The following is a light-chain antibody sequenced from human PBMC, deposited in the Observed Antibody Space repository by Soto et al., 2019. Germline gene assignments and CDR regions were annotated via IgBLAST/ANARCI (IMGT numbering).Light chain of an antibody. V-gene: IGKV3-11*01. J-gene: IGKJ1*01. CDR3: QQYSRSPLT. CDR1: QSVSSY. Sequence: EIVLAQSPATLSFSPGERATLSGRASQSVSSYLAWYQQEPGQAPRLLIYDASNRATGIPARFSGSGSGTDFTLTISSLEPEDFAVYYCQQYSRSPLTFGQGTKVDIK. CDR2: DAS.